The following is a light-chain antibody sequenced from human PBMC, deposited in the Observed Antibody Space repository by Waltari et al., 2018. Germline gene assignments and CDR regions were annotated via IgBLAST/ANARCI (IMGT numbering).Light chain of an antibody. Sequence: VLTQSSGTLSLSPGERATLPCRASQSVTNDYLAWYQQKPGQAPRLLIYDASSRATGIPDRFSGSGSGTDFTLTISRLEPEDFAVYHCQQYGSLPWTFGQGTKVDMK. V-gene: IGKV3-20*01. CDR2: DAS. CDR1: QSVTNDY. CDR3: QQYGSLPWT. J-gene: IGKJ1*01.